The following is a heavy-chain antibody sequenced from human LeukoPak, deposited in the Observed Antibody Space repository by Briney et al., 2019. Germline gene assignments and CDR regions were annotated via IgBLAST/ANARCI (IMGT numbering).Heavy chain of an antibody. CDR1: GYTFTSNY. D-gene: IGHD3-3*01. Sequence: SVKVSCKAFGYTFTSNYMHWVRQAPGQGLEWMGGIIPIFGTANYAQKFQGRVTITADKSTSTAYMELSSLRSEDTAVYYCAREHDFWSGYYPNWGQGTLVTVST. CDR2: IIPIFGTA. CDR3: AREHDFWSGYYPN. J-gene: IGHJ4*02. V-gene: IGHV1-69*06.